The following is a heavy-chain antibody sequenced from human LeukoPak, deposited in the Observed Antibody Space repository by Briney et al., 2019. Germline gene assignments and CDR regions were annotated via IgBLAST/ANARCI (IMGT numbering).Heavy chain of an antibody. Sequence: PGGSLRLSCAASGFTFSSYAMSWVRQAPGKGLEWVSAISGSGGSTNYADSVKGRFTISRDNPKNTLYLQMNSLRAEDTAVYYCAKALIEYSSSSADYWGQGPLVTVSS. V-gene: IGHV3-23*01. CDR2: ISGSGGST. J-gene: IGHJ4*02. CDR3: AKALIEYSSSSADY. D-gene: IGHD6-6*01. CDR1: GFTFSSYA.